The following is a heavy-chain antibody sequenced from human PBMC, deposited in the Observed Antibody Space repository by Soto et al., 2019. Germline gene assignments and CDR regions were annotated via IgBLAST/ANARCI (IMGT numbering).Heavy chain of an antibody. CDR2: IYTGAST. D-gene: IGHD3-16*01. CDR3: ARGEGE. V-gene: IGHV3-66*01. Sequence: EVQLVESGGGLVQPGGSLGLSCAASGFTISSNFMNWVRQAPGKGLEWVSVIYTGASTFYADSVKGRFTISRDNSKNTLYLQMNSLRAEDTAVYYCARGEGEWGPGTLVTVSS. CDR1: GFTISSNF. J-gene: IGHJ4*02.